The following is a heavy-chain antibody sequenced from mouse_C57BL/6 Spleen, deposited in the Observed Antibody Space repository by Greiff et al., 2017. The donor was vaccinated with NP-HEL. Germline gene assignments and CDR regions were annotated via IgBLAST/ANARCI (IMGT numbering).Heavy chain of an antibody. CDR1: GYTFTDYE. J-gene: IGHJ1*03. CDR2: IDPETGGT. D-gene: IGHD1-1*01. V-gene: IGHV1-15*01. CDR3: TRITTVVATSDWYVDV. Sequence: VQLQQSGAELVRPGASVTLSCKASGYTFTDYEMHWVKQTPVHGLEWIGAIDPETGGTAYNQKFKGKAILTADKSSSTAYMELRSLTSEDSAVYYCTRITTVVATSDWYVDVWGTGTTVTVSS.